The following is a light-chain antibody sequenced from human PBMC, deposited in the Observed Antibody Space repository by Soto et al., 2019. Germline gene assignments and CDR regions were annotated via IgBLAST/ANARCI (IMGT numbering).Light chain of an antibody. V-gene: IGKV3-15*01. CDR2: GAY. Sequence: EXVVTQSPATLSVSPGEIATLACRSSQSVSSNLALYQQKPCQAPRLLIYGAYTRATGIPTRFSGSGSGTEFTITISSPQSEDFAVYYCQQYNNWPPRTFGQGTKVDIK. CDR3: QQYNNWPPRT. CDR1: QSVSSN. J-gene: IGKJ1*01.